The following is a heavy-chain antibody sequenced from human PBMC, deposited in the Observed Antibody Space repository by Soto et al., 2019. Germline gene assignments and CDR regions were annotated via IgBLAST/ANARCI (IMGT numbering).Heavy chain of an antibody. CDR2: IYHTGGT. V-gene: IGHV4-38-2*01. CDR1: GDSISNGYY. J-gene: IGHJ4*02. Sequence: PXETLSLTCSVAGDSISNGYYWGWIRQPPGKGLEWIGSIYHTGGTYYNPSLKSRVTISVDTSKNQFSLKLSSVTAADTAVYYCARRHSSNWYGLDYWGQGTLVTVSS. D-gene: IGHD6-13*01. CDR3: ARRHSSNWYGLDY.